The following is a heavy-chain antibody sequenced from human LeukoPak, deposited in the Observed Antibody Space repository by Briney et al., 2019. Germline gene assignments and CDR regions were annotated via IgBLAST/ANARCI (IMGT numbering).Heavy chain of an antibody. Sequence: SETLSLTCTVSGGSIGSSSYYWGWIRQPPGKGLEWIGSIYYSGSTYYNPSLKSRVTISVDTSKNQFSLKLSSVTAADTAVYYCAREGYAFDYWGQGTLVTVSS. D-gene: IGHD3-16*01. CDR2: IYYSGST. J-gene: IGHJ4*02. CDR3: AREGYAFDY. CDR1: GGSIGSSSYY. V-gene: IGHV4-39*07.